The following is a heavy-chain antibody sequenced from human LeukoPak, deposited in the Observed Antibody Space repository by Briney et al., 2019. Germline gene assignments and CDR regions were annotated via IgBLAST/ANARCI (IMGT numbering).Heavy chain of an antibody. J-gene: IGHJ1*01. Sequence: GGSLRLSCAASGLTFSSSWMSWVRQAPGKGLEWVANIKQDGSEKYYVDSVKGRFTISRDNAKNSLYLQMNSLRAEDTAVYYCARCSSSWYAAEYFQHWGQGTLVTVSS. CDR2: IKQDGSEK. CDR1: GLTFSSSW. D-gene: IGHD6-13*01. V-gene: IGHV3-7*01. CDR3: ARCSSSWYAAEYFQH.